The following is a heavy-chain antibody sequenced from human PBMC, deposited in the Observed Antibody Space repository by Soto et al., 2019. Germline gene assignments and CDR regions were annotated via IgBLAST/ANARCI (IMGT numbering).Heavy chain of an antibody. CDR3: ARADGDGSGWPAGADY. J-gene: IGHJ4*02. V-gene: IGHV3-30-3*01. CDR1: GFTFSSYA. CDR2: ISYDGSNK. D-gene: IGHD6-19*01. Sequence: GGSLRLSCAASGFTFSSYAMHWVRQAPGKGLEWVAVISYDGSNKYYADSVKGRFTISRDNSKNTLYLQMNSLRAEDTAGYYCARADGDGSGWPAGADYWGQGTLVTVSS.